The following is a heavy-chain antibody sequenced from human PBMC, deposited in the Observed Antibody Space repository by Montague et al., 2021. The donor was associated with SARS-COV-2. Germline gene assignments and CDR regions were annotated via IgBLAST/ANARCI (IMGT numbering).Heavy chain of an antibody. D-gene: IGHD1-26*01. V-gene: IGHV4-4*02. J-gene: IGHJ5*02. CDR3: ARLSSDIGGYFWFDP. Sequence: SETLSLTCAVSGGSISGGTWWTWVRQPPGKGLEWIGEISHSGGTNYNPSLKSRVTISVDKSKNQFSLNQNSVTAADTAVYYCARLSSDIGGYFWFDPWGQGTLVSVSS. CDR1: GGSISGGTW. CDR2: ISHSGGT.